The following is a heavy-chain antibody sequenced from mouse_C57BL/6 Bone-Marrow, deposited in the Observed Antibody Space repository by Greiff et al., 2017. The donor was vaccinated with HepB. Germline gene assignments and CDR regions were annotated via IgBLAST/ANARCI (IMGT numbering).Heavy chain of an antibody. D-gene: IGHD2-4*01. Sequence: VQLQQSGPELVKPGASVKISCKASGYTFTDYYMNWVEQSHGKSLEWIGDINPNNGGTSYNQKFKGKATLTVDKSSSTAYMELRSLTSEDSAVYYCARGGDYDYWGQGTTLTVSS. J-gene: IGHJ2*01. CDR3: ARGGDYDY. CDR2: INPNNGGT. V-gene: IGHV1-26*01. CDR1: GYTFTDYY.